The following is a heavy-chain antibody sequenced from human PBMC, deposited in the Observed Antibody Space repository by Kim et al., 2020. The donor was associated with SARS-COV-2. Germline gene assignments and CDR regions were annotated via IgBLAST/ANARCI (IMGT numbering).Heavy chain of an antibody. V-gene: IGHV1-69*01. J-gene: IGHJ6*02. CDR3: ARGIAARPSGMDV. D-gene: IGHD6-6*01. Sequence: NSAQKFPGRVPMTADESTSTAYMELSSLRSEDTAVYYCARGIAARPSGMDVWGQGTTVTVSS.